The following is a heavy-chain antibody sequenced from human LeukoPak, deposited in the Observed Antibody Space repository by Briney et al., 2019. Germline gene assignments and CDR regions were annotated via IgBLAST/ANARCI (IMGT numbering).Heavy chain of an antibody. D-gene: IGHD5-24*01. CDR2: IYYSGST. V-gene: IGHV4-59*01. Sequence: PSETLSLTCTVSGGSISSYYWSWIRQPPGKWLEWIGYIYYSGSTNYNPSLKSRVTISVDTSKNQFSLKLSSVTAADTAVYYCAREPVLVTVRDGYGPPFAFDIWGQGTMVTVSS. J-gene: IGHJ3*02. CDR3: AREPVLVTVRDGYGPPFAFDI. CDR1: GGSISSYY.